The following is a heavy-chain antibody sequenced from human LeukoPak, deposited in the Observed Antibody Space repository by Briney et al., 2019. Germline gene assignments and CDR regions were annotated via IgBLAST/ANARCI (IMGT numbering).Heavy chain of an antibody. Sequence: PGGSLRLSCAASGFTFSSYSMNWVRQAPGKGLEWVSSISSSSSYIYYADSVKGRFTISRDNAKNSLYLQMNSLRAEDTAVYYCARDLGQYYYDSSGPYFDYWGQGTLVTVSS. D-gene: IGHD3-22*01. CDR3: ARDLGQYYYDSSGPYFDY. CDR2: ISSSSSYI. V-gene: IGHV3-21*01. CDR1: GFTFSSYS. J-gene: IGHJ4*02.